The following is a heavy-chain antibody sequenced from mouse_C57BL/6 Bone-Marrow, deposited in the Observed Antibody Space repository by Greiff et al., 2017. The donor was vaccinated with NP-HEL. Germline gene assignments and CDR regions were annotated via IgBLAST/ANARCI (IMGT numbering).Heavy chain of an antibody. D-gene: IGHD2-5*01. CDR3: ARNYSNGLGAMDY. Sequence: QVQLKESGPELVKPGASVKISCKASGYAFSSSWMNWVKQRPGKGLEWIGRIYPGDGDTNYNGKFKGKATLTADKSSSTAYMQLSSLTSEDSAVYFCARNYSNGLGAMDYWGQGTSVTVSS. J-gene: IGHJ4*01. V-gene: IGHV1-82*01. CDR2: IYPGDGDT. CDR1: GYAFSSSW.